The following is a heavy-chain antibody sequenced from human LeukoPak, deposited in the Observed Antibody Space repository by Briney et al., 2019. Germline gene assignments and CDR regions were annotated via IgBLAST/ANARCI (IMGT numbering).Heavy chain of an antibody. CDR3: AREPGGGAAVAVSDY. V-gene: IGHV1-8*02. CDR2: MNPNSGNT. J-gene: IGHJ4*02. Sequence: GASVKVSCKASGYTFTGYYMHWVRQATGQGLEWMGWMNPNSGNTGYAQKFQGRVTMTRNTSISTAYMELSSLRSEDTAVYYCAREPGGGAAVAVSDYWGQGTLVTVSS. D-gene: IGHD6-19*01. CDR1: GYTFTGYY.